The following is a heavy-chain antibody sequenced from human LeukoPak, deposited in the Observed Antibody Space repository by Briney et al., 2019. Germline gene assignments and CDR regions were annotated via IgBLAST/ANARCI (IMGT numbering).Heavy chain of an antibody. CDR1: GGSISSGDYY. J-gene: IGHJ6*02. Sequence: SETLSLTCTVSGGSISSGDYYWSWIRQPPGKGLEWIGYIYYSGSTYYNPSLKSRVTISVDTSKNQVSLNLSSVTAADTAVYYCAREGSAYGMDVWGQGTTVTVSS. CDR3: AREGSAYGMDV. CDR2: IYYSGST. V-gene: IGHV4-30-4*02. D-gene: IGHD2-15*01.